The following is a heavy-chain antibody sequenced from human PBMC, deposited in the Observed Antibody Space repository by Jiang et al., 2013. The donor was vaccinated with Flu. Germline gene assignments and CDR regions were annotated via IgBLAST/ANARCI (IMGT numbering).Heavy chain of an antibody. V-gene: IGHV4-38-2*02. Sequence: GPGLVKPSETLSLTCTVSGYSISSGYYWGWIRQPPGKGLEWIGSIYHSGSTYYNPSLKSRVTISVDTSKNQFSLKLSSVTAADTAVYYCARDAFRYSYGSGSIYWYFDLWGRGTLVTVSS. CDR3: ARDAFRYSYGSGSIYWYFDL. CDR1: GYSISSGYY. D-gene: IGHD3-10*01. CDR2: IYHSGST. J-gene: IGHJ2*01.